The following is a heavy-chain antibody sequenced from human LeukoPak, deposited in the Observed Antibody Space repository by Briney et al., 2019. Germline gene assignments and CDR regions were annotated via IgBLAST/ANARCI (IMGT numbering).Heavy chain of an antibody. J-gene: IGHJ6*03. V-gene: IGHV4-59*04. CDR1: AASFSSYY. CDR2: IYYSGST. CDR3: AMVSGQFYFYNYMDV. Sequence: SETLSLTCAVYAASFSSYYWGWIRQPPGKGLEWLGNIYYSGSTYYNPSLKSRVTISVDTSKNQFSLKLSSLTAAATAVYYCAMVSGQFYFYNYMDVWGKGTTVTISS. D-gene: IGHD2-8*01.